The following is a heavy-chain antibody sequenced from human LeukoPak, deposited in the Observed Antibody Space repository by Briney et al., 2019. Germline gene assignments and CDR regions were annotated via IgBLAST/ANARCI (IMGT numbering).Heavy chain of an antibody. CDR2: ISGSGGSI. CDR1: GFIFRSYG. Sequence: PGGTLRLSCAASGFIFRSYGMSWVRQAPGKGLEWVSGISGSGGSIYYADSVKGRFTISRDNSKNTLYLQMNSLRAEDTAVYYCAAYCSGGSCFEYLYAFDIWGQGTMVTVSS. J-gene: IGHJ3*02. V-gene: IGHV3-23*01. D-gene: IGHD2-15*01. CDR3: AAYCSGGSCFEYLYAFDI.